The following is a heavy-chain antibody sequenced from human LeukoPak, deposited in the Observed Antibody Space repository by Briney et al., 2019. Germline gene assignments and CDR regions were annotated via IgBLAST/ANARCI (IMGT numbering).Heavy chain of an antibody. CDR1: GYSFTSYW. CDR3: ARKSHSSSWTHFDY. D-gene: IGHD6-13*01. V-gene: IGHV5-51*01. Sequence: GESLKISCKGSGYSFTSYWIGWVRQMPGKGLEWMGIIYPGDSDTRYSPSFQGQVTISADKSISTAFLQWSSPKASDSAMYYCARKSHSSSWTHFDYWGQGTLVTVSS. CDR2: IYPGDSDT. J-gene: IGHJ4*02.